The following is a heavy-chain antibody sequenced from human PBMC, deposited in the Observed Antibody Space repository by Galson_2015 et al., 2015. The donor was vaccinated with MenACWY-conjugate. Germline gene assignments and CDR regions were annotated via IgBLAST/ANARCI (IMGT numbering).Heavy chain of an antibody. CDR2: IIPILGMT. V-gene: IGHV1-69*04. D-gene: IGHD1-26*01. Sequence: VKVSCKASAVTLNAYTISWARQAPGEGLEWVGRIIPILGMTNYAQRFQGRVTMTADKSTSTAYMELSSLRSEDTAVYYCARDMGSVGDVWGQGTTVTVSS. CDR1: AVTLNAYT. J-gene: IGHJ6*02. CDR3: ARDMGSVGDV.